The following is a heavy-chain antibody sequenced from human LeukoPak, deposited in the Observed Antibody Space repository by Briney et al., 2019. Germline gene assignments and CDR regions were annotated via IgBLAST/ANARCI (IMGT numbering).Heavy chain of an antibody. CDR2: INTNTGNP. CDR1: GGTFSSYA. V-gene: IGHV7-4-1*02. J-gene: IGHJ4*02. D-gene: IGHD2-2*01. CDR3: AREGYCSSTSCYEPHFDY. Sequence: ASVKVSCKASGGTFSSYAISWVRQAPGQGLEWMGWINTNTGNPTYAQGFTGRLVFSLDTSVSTAYLQISSLKAEDTAVYYCAREGYCSSTSCYEPHFDYWGQGTLVTVSS.